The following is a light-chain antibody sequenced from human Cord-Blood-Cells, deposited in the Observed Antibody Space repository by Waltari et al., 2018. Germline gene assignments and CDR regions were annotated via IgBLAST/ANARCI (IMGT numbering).Light chain of an antibody. CDR2: DAS. J-gene: IGKJ1*01. CDR3: QQRSNWPWT. V-gene: IGKV3-11*01. CDR1: QSVSSY. Sequence: EIVLTQSPATLSLSPGERATLSCRASQSVSSYLAWYQQKPGQAPRLLIYDASNRATGIPARFSGSGSGTDFTLNISSLEPEDFAVYYCQQRSNWPWTFGQGP.